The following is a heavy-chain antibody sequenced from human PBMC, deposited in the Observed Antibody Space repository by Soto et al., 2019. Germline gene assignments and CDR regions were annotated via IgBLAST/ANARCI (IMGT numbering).Heavy chain of an antibody. V-gene: IGHV3-30*18. D-gene: IGHD3-22*01. J-gene: IGHJ6*02. CDR2: ISYDGSNK. CDR1: GFTFSSYG. CDR3: AKADSSGSYSGYYYYYGMDV. Sequence: SLRLSCAASGFTFSSYGMHWVRQAPGKGLEWVAVISYDGSNKYYADSVKGRFTISRDNSKNTLYLQMNSLRAEDTAVYYCAKADSSGSYSGYYYYYGMDVWGQGTTVTVSS.